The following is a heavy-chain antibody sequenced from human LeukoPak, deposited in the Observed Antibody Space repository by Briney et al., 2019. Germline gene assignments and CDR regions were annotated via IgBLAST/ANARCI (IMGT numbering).Heavy chain of an antibody. CDR2: ISYDGSNK. D-gene: IGHD6-19*01. Sequence: GGSLRLSCAASGFTFSSYAMHWVRQAPGKGLEWVAVISYDGSNKYYADSVKGRFTISRDNSKNTLYLQMNSQRAEDTAVYYCARVAVAGTLYFDYWGQGTLVTVSS. V-gene: IGHV3-30-3*01. CDR1: GFTFSSYA. CDR3: ARVAVAGTLYFDY. J-gene: IGHJ4*02.